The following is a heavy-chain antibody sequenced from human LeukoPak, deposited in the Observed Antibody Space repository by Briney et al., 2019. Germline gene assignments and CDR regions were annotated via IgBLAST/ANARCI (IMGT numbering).Heavy chain of an antibody. V-gene: IGHV3-30*01. J-gene: IGHJ3*01. CDR3: AKDEGTIRNTKNDAFDV. CDR1: GFTFSSYV. D-gene: IGHD1-14*01. Sequence: GGSLRLSCAASGFTFSSYVMRWVRQAPGKGLEWVAAISYDGSNEGYADSVRGRFTISRDNSKNTLYLDMNSLRAEDTAVYYCAKDEGTIRNTKNDAFDVWGQGTMVAVSS. CDR2: ISYDGSNE.